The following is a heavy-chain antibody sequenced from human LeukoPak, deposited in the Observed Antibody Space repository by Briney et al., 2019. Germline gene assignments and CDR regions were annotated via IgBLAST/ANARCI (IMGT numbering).Heavy chain of an antibody. D-gene: IGHD5-18*01. V-gene: IGHV3-21*01. CDR1: GFTFSSYS. J-gene: IGHJ4*02. CDR2: ISSSSSYI. CDR3: ARHAIAESGYSYGSFDY. Sequence: GGSLRLSCAASGFTFSSYSMNWVRQAPGKGLEWVSSISSSSSYIYYADSVKGRFTISRDNAKNSLYLQMNSLRAEDTAVYYCARHAIAESGYSYGSFDYWGQGTLVTVSS.